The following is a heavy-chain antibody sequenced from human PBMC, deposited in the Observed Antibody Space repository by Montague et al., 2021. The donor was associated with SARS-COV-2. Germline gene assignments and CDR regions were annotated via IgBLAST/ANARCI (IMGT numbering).Heavy chain of an antibody. J-gene: IGHJ3*01. V-gene: IGHV4-59*12. D-gene: IGHD2-2*01. CDR3: AIERGVVRAAWYVVAFDL. CDR1: GGSISIYY. Sequence: SETLSLTCTVYGGSISIYYWSWIRQSPRRGLEWIGDINHSGSANYNPSLKSRVSISVDTSKNQFTLKLTSVTAADTAMYYCAIERGVVRAAWYVVAFDLWGQGTMVTVSS. CDR2: INHSGSA.